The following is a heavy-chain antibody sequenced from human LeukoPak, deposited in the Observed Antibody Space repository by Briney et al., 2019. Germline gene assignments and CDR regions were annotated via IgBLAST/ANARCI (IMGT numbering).Heavy chain of an antibody. V-gene: IGHV3-23*01. CDR1: GFTFSDYY. D-gene: IGHD6-13*01. J-gene: IGHJ3*02. CDR3: AKDRNSSSWYNAFDI. Sequence: GGSLRLSCAASGFTFSDYYMSWVRQAPGKGLEWVSAISGSGGSTYYADSVKGRFTISRDNSKNTLYLQMNSLRAEDTAVYYCAKDRNSSSWYNAFDIWGQGTMVTVSS. CDR2: ISGSGGST.